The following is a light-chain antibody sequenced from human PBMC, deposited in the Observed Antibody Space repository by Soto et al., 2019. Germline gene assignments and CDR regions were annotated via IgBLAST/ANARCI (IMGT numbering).Light chain of an antibody. CDR1: QTIGNY. CDR2: KAS. Sequence: DIHMTQAPSSLPASVGDRVTITCRASQTIGNYLNWYQQRPGKAPNLLIYKASTLKSGIPSRFSGSGSGTEFTLTISSLQPDDFATYYCQHYNSYSEAFGQGTKVDIK. V-gene: IGKV1-5*03. CDR3: QHYNSYSEA. J-gene: IGKJ1*01.